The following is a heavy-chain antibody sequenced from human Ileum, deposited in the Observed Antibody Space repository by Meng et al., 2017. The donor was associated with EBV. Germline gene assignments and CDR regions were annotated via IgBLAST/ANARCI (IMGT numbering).Heavy chain of an antibody. Sequence: HLPLQGPGPVLGRPAETLSLSCTSSAGSVSSSSYYWAWIRQSPGKGLEWIGSIYRTETTYYHPSLKSRVTISVDPSKNQFSLTLRSVTAADTAVYYCVRPIDYKDYVRFYFFDYWGQGTLVTVSS. V-gene: IGHV4-39*01. CDR1: AGSVSSSSYY. D-gene: IGHD4-11*01. J-gene: IGHJ4*02. CDR3: VRPIDYKDYVRFYFFDY. CDR2: IYRTETT.